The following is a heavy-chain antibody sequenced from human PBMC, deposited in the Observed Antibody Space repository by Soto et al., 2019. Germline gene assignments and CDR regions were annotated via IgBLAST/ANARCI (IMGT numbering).Heavy chain of an antibody. CDR2: IYSGGST. V-gene: IGHV3-66*01. CDR3: ARAYSGYELAPVGDY. D-gene: IGHD5-12*01. Sequence: PGGSLRLSCAASGFTVSSNYMSWVRQAPGKGLEWVSVIYSGGSTYYADSVKGRFTISRDNSKNTLYLQMNSLRAEDTAVYYYARAYSGYELAPVGDYWGQGTLVTVSS. J-gene: IGHJ4*02. CDR1: GFTVSSNY.